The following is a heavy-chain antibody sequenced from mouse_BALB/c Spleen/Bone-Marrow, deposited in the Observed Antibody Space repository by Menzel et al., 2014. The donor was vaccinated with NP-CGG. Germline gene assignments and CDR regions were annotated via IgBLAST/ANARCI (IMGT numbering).Heavy chain of an antibody. Sequence: EVQLQQSGAELVKPGASVKLSCTASGFNIKDTYMHWVKQRPEQGLEWIGRIDPASGNTKYDPKFQGKATITADTSSNPASLQLSTLTSEDTAVYYCANYYYGSSPFAYWGQGTLVTVSA. CDR3: ANYYYGSSPFAY. J-gene: IGHJ3*01. V-gene: IGHV14-3*02. D-gene: IGHD1-1*01. CDR1: GFNIKDTY. CDR2: IDPASGNT.